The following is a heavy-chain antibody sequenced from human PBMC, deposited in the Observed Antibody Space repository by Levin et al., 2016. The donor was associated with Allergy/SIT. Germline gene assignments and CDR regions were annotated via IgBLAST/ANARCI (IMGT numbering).Heavy chain of an antibody. CDR3: AKPRGYYYYYGMDV. D-gene: IGHD1-26*01. CDR1: GFTYSNFA. Sequence: GSLKISCAASGFTYSNFALSWVRQAPGKGLEWVSGISVNGGSTYYADSVKGRFTISRDNSKNTLYLQMSSLRAEDTAVYFCAKPRGYYYYYGMDVWGQGTTVTVSS. CDR2: ISVNGGST. J-gene: IGHJ6*02. V-gene: IGHV3-23*01.